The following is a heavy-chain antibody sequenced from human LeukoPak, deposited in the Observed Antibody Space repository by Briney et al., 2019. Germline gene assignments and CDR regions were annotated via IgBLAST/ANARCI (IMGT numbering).Heavy chain of an antibody. V-gene: IGHV1-18*01. CDR2: ITHYNGNT. CDR1: GYTFNTYG. D-gene: IGHD2-21*02. J-gene: IGHJ4*02. CDR3: ARAYCGGDCHQRPDY. Sequence: GASVKLSCKTSGYTFNTYGITWVRQAPGQGHEWIGWITHYNGNTTYAQKFQASVTMTTDTSTSTAYMELRSLRSDDTAVYFCARAYCGGDCHQRPDYWGQGTLVIVSS.